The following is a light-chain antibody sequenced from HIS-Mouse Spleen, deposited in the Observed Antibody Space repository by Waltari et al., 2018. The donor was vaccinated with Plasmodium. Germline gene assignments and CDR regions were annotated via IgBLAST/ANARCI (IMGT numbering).Light chain of an antibody. CDR2: KDS. Sequence: SYELTQPSSVSVSTGQTARITCSGDVLAKNYARWFQQKPGQAPVLVIYKDSERPSGIPERFSGSSSGTTVTLTISGAQVEDEADYYCYSAADNNLVFGGGTKLTVL. CDR1: VLAKNY. CDR3: YSAADNNLV. J-gene: IGLJ3*02. V-gene: IGLV3-27*01.